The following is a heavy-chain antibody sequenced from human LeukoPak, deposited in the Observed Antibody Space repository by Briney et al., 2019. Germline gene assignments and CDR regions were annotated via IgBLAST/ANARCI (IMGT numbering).Heavy chain of an antibody. CDR3: ARTDGSGTYWAH. CDR2: IDSDGSRR. V-gene: IGHV3-74*01. CDR1: GFSFSSYW. D-gene: IGHD3-10*01. J-gene: IGHJ4*02. Sequence: GGSLRLSCAASGFSFSSYWMHWVRQAPGKGPSWVSRIDSDGSRREYADSVKGRFTISRDNAENTLYLQMNSLRAEDTAVYYCARTDGSGTYWAHWGQGTLVTVSS.